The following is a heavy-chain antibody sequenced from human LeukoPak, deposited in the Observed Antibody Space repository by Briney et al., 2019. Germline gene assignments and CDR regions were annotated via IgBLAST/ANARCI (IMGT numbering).Heavy chain of an antibody. J-gene: IGHJ4*02. D-gene: IGHD6-19*01. CDR3: ARVSGSGWYAIDY. CDR2: ISSSSSYI. CDR1: GFTFSSYS. V-gene: IGHV3-21*01. Sequence: GGSLRLSCAASGFTFSSYSMNWVRQAPGKGLEWVSSISSSSSYIYYADSVKGRFTISRDNAKNSLYLQMNSLRAEDTAVYYSARVSGSGWYAIDYWGQGTLVTVSS.